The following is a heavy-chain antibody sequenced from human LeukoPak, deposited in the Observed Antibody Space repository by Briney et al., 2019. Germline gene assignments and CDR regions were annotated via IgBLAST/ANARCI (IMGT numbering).Heavy chain of an antibody. J-gene: IGHJ4*02. D-gene: IGHD3-9*01. CDR2: IYYSGST. Sequence: KPSETLSLTCTVSGGSISSSSYYWGWIRQPPGKGLEWIGSIYYSGSTYYNPSLKSRVNISVDTSKNQFSLKLSSVTAADTAVYYCASLLRYFDWLSCFDYWGQGTLVTVSS. CDR1: GGSISSSSYY. CDR3: ASLLRYFDWLSCFDY. V-gene: IGHV4-39*01.